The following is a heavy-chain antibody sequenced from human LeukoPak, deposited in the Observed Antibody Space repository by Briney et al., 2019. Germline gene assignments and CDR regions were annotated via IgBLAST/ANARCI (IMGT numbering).Heavy chain of an antibody. CDR2: ISGYIGNA. D-gene: IGHD2-2*01. V-gene: IGHV1-18*01. CDR3: ARDAGYCSSETCYDDAFDI. CDR1: GYTFTNYG. J-gene: IGHJ3*02. Sequence: GASVKVSCKASGYTFTNYGLSWVRQAPGQGLEWMGWISGYIGNATYTQKLQGRVIMTTDTSTTTAYMDLRSLRSDDTAVYYCARDAGYCSSETCYDDAFDIWVQGTMVTVSS.